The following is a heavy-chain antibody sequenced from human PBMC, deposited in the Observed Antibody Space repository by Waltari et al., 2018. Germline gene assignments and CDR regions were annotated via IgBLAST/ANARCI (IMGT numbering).Heavy chain of an antibody. D-gene: IGHD2-2*01. V-gene: IGHV3-48*04. CDR3: ATVVVPAAINFEYFQH. Sequence: EVQLVESGGGLVQPGGSLRLSCAASGFTFSSYSMNWVRQAPGKGLEWVSYISSSSSTIYYADSVKGRFTISRDNAKNSLYLQMNSLRAEDTAVYYCATVVVPAAINFEYFQHWGQGTLVTVSS. J-gene: IGHJ1*01. CDR2: ISSSSSTI. CDR1: GFTFSSYS.